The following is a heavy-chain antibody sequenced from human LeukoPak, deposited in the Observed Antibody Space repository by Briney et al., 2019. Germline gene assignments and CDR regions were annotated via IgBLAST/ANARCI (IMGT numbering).Heavy chain of an antibody. CDR1: GFTFSSYG. D-gene: IGHD3-10*01. CDR3: AQDHRLRGSGSYFLD. Sequence: GGSLRLSCTASGFTFSSYGMHWVRQAPSKGLEWVAFVRYDGSNKYYADSVKGRFTISRDNSKNTLYLQMNSLRPEDTALYFCAQDHRLRGSGSYFLDWGPGTLVTVSS. J-gene: IGHJ4*02. CDR2: VRYDGSNK. V-gene: IGHV3-30*02.